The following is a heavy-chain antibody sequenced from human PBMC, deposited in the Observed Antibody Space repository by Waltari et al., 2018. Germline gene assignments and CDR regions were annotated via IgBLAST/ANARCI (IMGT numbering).Heavy chain of an antibody. J-gene: IGHJ4*02. CDR2: IYSGGSTT. V-gene: IGHV3-23*03. CDR3: AKAPIAARPYYFDY. Sequence: EAQLLESGGTLVQPGGSLRLSCAASGFTFSSYAMSWVRQAPGKGLDWVSIIYSGGSTTYYADSVKGRFTISRDNSKSTLSLQMNSLRAEDTAVYYCAKAPIAARPYYFDYWGQGTLVTVSS. D-gene: IGHD6-6*01. CDR1: GFTFSSYA.